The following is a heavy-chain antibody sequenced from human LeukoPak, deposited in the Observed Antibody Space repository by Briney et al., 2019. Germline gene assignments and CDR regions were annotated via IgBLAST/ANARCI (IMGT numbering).Heavy chain of an antibody. J-gene: IGHJ4*02. CDR3: ARELSYYFDY. Sequence: GGSLRLSCAASGFTVSSNYMSWVRQAPGKGLEWVSVIYSGGSTYYADSVKGRFNISRDNSKNTLYLQMNRLRAEDTAVYYCARELSYYFDYWGQGTLVTVSS. CDR2: IYSGGST. V-gene: IGHV3-66*02. D-gene: IGHD1-7*01. CDR1: GFTVSSNY.